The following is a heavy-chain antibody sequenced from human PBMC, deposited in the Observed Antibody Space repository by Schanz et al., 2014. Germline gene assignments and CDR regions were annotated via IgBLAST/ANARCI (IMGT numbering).Heavy chain of an antibody. CDR2: ISSSGTTI. CDR3: ARLPVGYGSGIWDV. V-gene: IGHV3-48*01. J-gene: IGHJ6*02. D-gene: IGHD3-10*01. CDR1: GFIFSSYG. Sequence: VQLVESGGGVVQFGRSLRLSCVASGFIFSSYGLHWVRQAPGKGLEWVSYISSSGTTIYYADSVKGRFTISRDNAKNSLFLQMNSLRVEDTAVYYCARLPVGYGSGIWDVWGQGTSVTVSS.